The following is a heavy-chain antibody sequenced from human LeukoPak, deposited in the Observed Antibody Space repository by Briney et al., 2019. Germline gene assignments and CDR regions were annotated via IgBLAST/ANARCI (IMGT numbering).Heavy chain of an antibody. J-gene: IGHJ4*02. CDR1: GFAFTNYG. CDR2: IRYDRNT. V-gene: IGHV3-30*02. CDR3: AKDRAVAGYY. D-gene: IGHD6-19*01. Sequence: GGSLRLSCAASGFAFTNYGMHWVRQAPGKGLEWVAFIRYDRNTYYADSVKGRFTISRDNSKNTLYLQMNSLRAEDTAVYYCAKDRAVAGYYWGQGTLVTVSS.